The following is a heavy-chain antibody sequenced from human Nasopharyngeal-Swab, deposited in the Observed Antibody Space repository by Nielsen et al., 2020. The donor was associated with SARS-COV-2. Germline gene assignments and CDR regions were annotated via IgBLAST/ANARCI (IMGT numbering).Heavy chain of an antibody. J-gene: IGHJ5*02. CDR2: INHSGST. CDR3: ARGAQSSSSGVGNWFDP. Sequence: WIRQPPGKGLEWIGEINHSGSTNYNPSLKSRVTISVDTSKNQFSLKLSSVTAADTAVYYCARGAQSSSSGVGNWFDPWGQGTLVTVSS. V-gene: IGHV4-34*01. D-gene: IGHD6-6*01.